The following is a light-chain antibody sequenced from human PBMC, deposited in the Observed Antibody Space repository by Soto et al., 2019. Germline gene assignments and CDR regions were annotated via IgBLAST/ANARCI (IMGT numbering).Light chain of an antibody. CDR3: QHFYTYPHT. CDR1: QGINKW. V-gene: IGKV1-12*01. J-gene: IGKJ2*01. Sequence: DIQMTQSPSSVSAAVGDRVTITCRASQGINKWLAWYQQKPGKAPQLLISAASTLRSGVPSRFSGSGSGTDFILTISNLQPEDFATYYCQHFYTYPHTFGQGTKVEV. CDR2: AAS.